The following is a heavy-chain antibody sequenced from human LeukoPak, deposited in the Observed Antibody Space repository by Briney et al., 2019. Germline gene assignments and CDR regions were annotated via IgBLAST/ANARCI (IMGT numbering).Heavy chain of an antibody. CDR3: ASAITMIVDDAFDI. J-gene: IGHJ3*02. CDR1: GFTFSSYS. Sequence: GGSLRLSCAASGFTFSSYSMNWDRQAPGKGLEWVSSISSSSSYIYYADSVKGRFTISRDNAKNSLYLQMNSLRAEDTAVYYCASAITMIVDDAFDIWGQGTMVTVSS. V-gene: IGHV3-21*01. CDR2: ISSSSSYI. D-gene: IGHD3-22*01.